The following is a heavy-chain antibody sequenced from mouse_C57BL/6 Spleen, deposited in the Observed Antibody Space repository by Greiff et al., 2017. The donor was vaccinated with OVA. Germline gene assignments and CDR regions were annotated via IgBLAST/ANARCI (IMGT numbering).Heavy chain of an antibody. CDR1: GYTFTDYN. Sequence: VQLQQSGPELVKPGASVKIPCKASGYTFTDYNMDWVKQSHGKSLEWIGDINPNNGGTIYNQKFKGKATLTVDKSSSTAYMELRSLTSEDTAVYYCARQGDYYGSLAYWGQGTLVTVSA. J-gene: IGHJ3*01. D-gene: IGHD1-1*01. V-gene: IGHV1-18*01. CDR3: ARQGDYYGSLAY. CDR2: INPNNGGT.